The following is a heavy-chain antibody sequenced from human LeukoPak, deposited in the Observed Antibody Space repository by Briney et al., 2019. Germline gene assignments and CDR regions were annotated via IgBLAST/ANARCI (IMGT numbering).Heavy chain of an antibody. CDR3: ANWGRSGAALARGANWFDP. V-gene: IGHV4-34*01. CDR2: INDSGCT. J-gene: IGHJ5*02. D-gene: IGHD3-16*01. Sequence: LETLSLTRAVHGGSFRDYYWSWIRQPPGKGLEWIWQINDSGCTNYNPSIKSRVTISVDTSKHQFSLKLSSVTAADTAVYYCANWGRSGAALARGANWFDPWGQGTLVTVSS. CDR1: GGSFRDYY.